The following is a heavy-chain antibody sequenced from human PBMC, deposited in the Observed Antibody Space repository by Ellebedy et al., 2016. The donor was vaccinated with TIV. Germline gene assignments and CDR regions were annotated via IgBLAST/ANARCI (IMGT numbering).Heavy chain of an antibody. CDR1: GFTFADYT. CDR3: AKDLLGYCSSTSCYAGYYYYGMDV. J-gene: IGHJ6*02. V-gene: IGHV3-43*01. Sequence: GGSLRLSCAASGFTFADYTMHWVRQAPGKGLEWVSLISWDGGSTYYADSVKGRFTISRDNSKNSLYLQMNSLRTEDTALYYCAKDLLGYCSSTSCYAGYYYYGMDVWGQGTTVTVSS. CDR2: ISWDGGST. D-gene: IGHD2-2*01.